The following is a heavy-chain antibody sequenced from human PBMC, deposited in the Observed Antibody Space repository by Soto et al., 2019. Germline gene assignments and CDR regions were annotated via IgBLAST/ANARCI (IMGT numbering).Heavy chain of an antibody. CDR2: INPNSGGT. CDR3: ARGGREWELQPPDY. D-gene: IGHD1-26*01. V-gene: IGHV1-2*02. Sequence: ASVKVSCKTPGYTFTVYYMHWVRQAPGQGLEWMGWINPNSGGTNYAQKFQGRVTMTRDTSISTAYMELSRLRSDDTAVYYCARGGREWELQPPDYWGQGTLVTSPQ. CDR1: GYTFTVYY. J-gene: IGHJ4*02.